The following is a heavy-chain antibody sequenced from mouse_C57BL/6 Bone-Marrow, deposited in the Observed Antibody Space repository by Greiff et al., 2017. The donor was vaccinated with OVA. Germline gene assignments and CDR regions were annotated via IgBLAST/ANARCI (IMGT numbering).Heavy chain of an antibody. CDR3: AIERGYYGSSYPLYAMDY. V-gene: IGHV1-69*01. D-gene: IGHD1-1*01. Sequence: QVQLQQPGAELVMPGASVKLSCKASGYTFTSYWMHWVKQRTGKGLEWIGEIDPSDSYNNYNQKFKGKSTLTVAKASSTADMQLISLTSEDSAVYYCAIERGYYGSSYPLYAMDYWGQGTSVTVSS. J-gene: IGHJ4*01. CDR1: GYTFTSYW. CDR2: IDPSDSYN.